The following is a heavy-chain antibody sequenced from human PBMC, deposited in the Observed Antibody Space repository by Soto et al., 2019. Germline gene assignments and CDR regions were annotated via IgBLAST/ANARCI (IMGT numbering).Heavy chain of an antibody. J-gene: IGHJ6*02. V-gene: IGHV3-23*01. D-gene: IGHD4-4*01. CDR1: GFTFSNYA. CDR3: ASSTVTIFYYYGMDV. Sequence: VGSLRLSCTASGFTFSNYAMSWGLQAPGKGLEWVSTFSSGGGGTYYADSVKGRFTISRDNAKNSLYLQMNSLRAEDTAVYYCASSTVTIFYYYGMDVWGQGTTDIVSS. CDR2: FSSGGGGT.